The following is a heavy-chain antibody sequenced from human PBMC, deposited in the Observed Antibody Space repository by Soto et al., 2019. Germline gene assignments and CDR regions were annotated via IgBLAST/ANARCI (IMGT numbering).Heavy chain of an antibody. J-gene: IGHJ3*02. CDR2: IYYSGST. D-gene: IGHD2-21*02. CDR1: GGSISSGGYY. V-gene: IGHV4-31*03. Sequence: SETLSLTCTVSGGSISSGGYYWSWIRQHPGKGLEWIGYIYYSGSTYYNPSLKSRVTISVDTSKNQFSLKLSSVTAADTAVYYWARVGVVTAIYAFDIWGQGTMV. CDR3: ARVGVVTAIYAFDI.